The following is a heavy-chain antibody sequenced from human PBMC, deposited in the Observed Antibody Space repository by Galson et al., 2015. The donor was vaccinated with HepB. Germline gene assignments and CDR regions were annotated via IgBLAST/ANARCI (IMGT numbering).Heavy chain of an antibody. CDR1: GFTFSSYG. D-gene: IGHD3-3*01. Sequence: SLRLSCAASGFTFSSYGMHWVRQAPGKGLEWVAVISYDGSNKYYADSVKGRFTISRDNSKNTLYLQMNSLRAEDTAVYYCARSSDYDFWSNYVYYFDYWGQGTLVTVSS. V-gene: IGHV3-30*03. J-gene: IGHJ4*02. CDR3: ARSSDYDFWSNYVYYFDY. CDR2: ISYDGSNK.